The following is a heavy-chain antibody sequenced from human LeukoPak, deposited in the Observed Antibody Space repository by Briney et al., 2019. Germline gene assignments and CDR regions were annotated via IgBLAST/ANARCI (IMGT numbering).Heavy chain of an antibody. CDR3: ARLSVSITRRFDL. Sequence: PGGSLRLSCAPSGFTLSNYEMTWVRLTPGKRLQWISYISKGGATVLYAESVKGRFTISRDNANSSLYLQMNSLRAEDTAVYFCARLSVSITRRFDLWGQGTFVTVSS. CDR2: ISKGGATV. CDR1: GFTLSNYE. J-gene: IGHJ5*02. D-gene: IGHD3-3*01. V-gene: IGHV3-48*03.